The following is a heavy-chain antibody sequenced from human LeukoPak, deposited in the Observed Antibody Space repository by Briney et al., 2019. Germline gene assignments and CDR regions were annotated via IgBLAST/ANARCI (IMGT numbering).Heavy chain of an antibody. CDR3: AKAIPVAGADYYYGMDV. V-gene: IGHV3-23*01. J-gene: IGHJ6*02. CDR1: GFTFSSYA. CDR2: ISGSGGST. D-gene: IGHD6-19*01. Sequence: GGSLRLSCAASGFTFSSYAMSWVRQAPGKGLEWVSAISGSGGSTYYADSVKGRFTISRDNSKNTLYLQINSLRAGDTAVYYCAKAIPVAGADYYYGMDVWGQGTTVTVSS.